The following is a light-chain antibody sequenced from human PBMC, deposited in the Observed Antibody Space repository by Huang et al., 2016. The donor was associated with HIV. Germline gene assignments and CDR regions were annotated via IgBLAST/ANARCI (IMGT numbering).Light chain of an antibody. V-gene: IGKV3-15*01. CDR3: QQYNNWPRT. J-gene: IGKJ2*01. CDR1: QGISRN. CDR2: GAS. Sequence: EIVMTQSPATLSVSPGERATLSCRASQGISRNLAWYQHKPGQAPRLLIYGASTRATGIPARFSGSGSGTEFTLTISSLQPEDFAVYYCQQYNNWPRTFGQGTRLEIQ.